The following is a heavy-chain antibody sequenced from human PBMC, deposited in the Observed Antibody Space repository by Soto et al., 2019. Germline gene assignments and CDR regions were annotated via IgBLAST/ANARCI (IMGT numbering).Heavy chain of an antibody. CDR3: GRQPGHCDSTTCCGYYTVDF. D-gene: IGHD2-2*01. Sequence: QLQLQESGPRLVEPSATLSLTCSVSGGSISSRSNSWGWILQPPGKGLERIGTIYFSASKHYNPSPEGGVAISAATPHNQLSRGLASVTAADTAVYYCGRQPGHCDSTTCCGYYTVDFWGQGTTVTVS. CDR1: GGSISSRSNS. CDR2: IYFSASK. J-gene: IGHJ6*02. V-gene: IGHV4-39*01.